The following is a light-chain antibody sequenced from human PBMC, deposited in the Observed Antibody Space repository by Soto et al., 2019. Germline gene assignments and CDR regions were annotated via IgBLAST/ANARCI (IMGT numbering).Light chain of an antibody. CDR2: EVN. Sequence: QSALTQPPSASGSPGQSVAISCTGTSSDVGGYNYVSWYQQHPGKAPKLMIYEVNKRPSGVPDRFSGSKSGNTASLTVSGLQAEDEADYYCSSYAASINVFGTGTKVTVL. J-gene: IGLJ1*01. CDR1: SSDVGGYNY. CDR3: SSYAASINV. V-gene: IGLV2-8*01.